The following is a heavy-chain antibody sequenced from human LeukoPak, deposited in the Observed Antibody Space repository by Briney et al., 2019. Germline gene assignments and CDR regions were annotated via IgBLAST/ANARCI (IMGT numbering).Heavy chain of an antibody. J-gene: IGHJ6*03. CDR2: ISPDGSST. Sequence: GGSRRLSCTASGFTFSSYSLNWVRQAPGKGLEWVAYISPDGSSTFYADPVQSRFTISRDNSKNTLYLQMNSLRAEDTAVYYCAKGHCSSTSCYTKYYYYMDVWGKGTTVTVSS. CDR1: GFTFSSYS. D-gene: IGHD2-2*02. V-gene: IGHV3-48*01. CDR3: AKGHCSSTSCYTKYYYYMDV.